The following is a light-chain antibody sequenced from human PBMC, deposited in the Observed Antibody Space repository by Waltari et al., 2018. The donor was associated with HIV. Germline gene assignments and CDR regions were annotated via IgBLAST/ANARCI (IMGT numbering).Light chain of an antibody. V-gene: IGKV2-30*01. CDR3: IQPTSWPHT. CDR2: QLS. Sequence: TQSPLSLSVTLGQPAAISCKSNQSLAFRDGTSYLFWYHQRPGHPPRRLLYQLSRRYSYVPGKITDSGSDTDFTLRISRLAPEHTGFYFFIQPTSWPHTFRHQTELQI. J-gene: IGKJ2*01. CDR1: QSLAFRDGTSY.